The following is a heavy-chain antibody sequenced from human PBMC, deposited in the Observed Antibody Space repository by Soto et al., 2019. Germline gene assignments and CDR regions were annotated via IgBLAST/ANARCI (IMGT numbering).Heavy chain of an antibody. V-gene: IGHV4-30-2*01. CDR3: ARANRPITMTYLNWFAP. CDR2: IYHSGST. J-gene: IGHJ5*02. CDR1: GGSISSGAYS. D-gene: IGHD3-22*01. Sequence: QLQLQESGSGLVKPSETLSLTCAVSGGSISSGAYSWSWIRQPPGKGLEWVGYIYHSGSTYYNPXLKRRVTIAVDXSXNXXSLNLNSVTAADTAVYYCARANRPITMTYLNWFAPWGQGTLVTVSS.